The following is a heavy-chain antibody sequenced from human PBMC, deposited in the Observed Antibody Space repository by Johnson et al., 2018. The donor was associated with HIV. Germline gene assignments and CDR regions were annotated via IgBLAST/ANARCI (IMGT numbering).Heavy chain of an antibody. CDR3: AKVRSGYTEIDAFDI. CDR2: IWYDGNNK. Sequence: QVQLVESGGGVVQPGRSLRLSCAASGFTFNSYGMHWVRQAPGKGLEWVAVIWYDGNNKYYADSVTGRFTFSRYNSKNTLYLQMNSLSAEDTAVYFCAKVRSGYTEIDAFDIWGQGTMVTVSS. D-gene: IGHD3-22*01. CDR1: GFTFNSYG. J-gene: IGHJ3*02. V-gene: IGHV3-33*06.